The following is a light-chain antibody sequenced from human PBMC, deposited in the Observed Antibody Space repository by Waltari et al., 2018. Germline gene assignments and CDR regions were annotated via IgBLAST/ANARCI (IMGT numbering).Light chain of an antibody. J-gene: IGLJ2*01. CDR2: GKN. CDR3: NSRDSRGNHVL. V-gene: IGLV3-19*01. Sequence: SSELTQDPAGSEALGQTVRITCQGDSLRSYYASWDQQKPGQAPVLVIYGKNNRPSGLTDRFSASSSGNTASLTISAAEAEDEADYYCNSRDSRGNHVLFGGGTKLTVL. CDR1: SLRSYY.